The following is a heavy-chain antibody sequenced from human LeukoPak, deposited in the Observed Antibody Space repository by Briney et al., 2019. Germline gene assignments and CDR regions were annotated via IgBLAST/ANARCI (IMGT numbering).Heavy chain of an antibody. J-gene: IGHJ4*02. CDR3: ARDYVWGSYPNNFDX. CDR1: GLTFSSYS. Sequence: GGSLRLSCAASGLTFSSYSMNWVRQAPGKGLEWVSSISSSSSYIYYADSVKGRFTVSRDNAKNPLYLQMNSLRAEDTAVYYCARDYVWGSYPNNFDXWGQGTLVTVXX. V-gene: IGHV3-21*01. CDR2: ISSSSSYI. D-gene: IGHD3-16*02.